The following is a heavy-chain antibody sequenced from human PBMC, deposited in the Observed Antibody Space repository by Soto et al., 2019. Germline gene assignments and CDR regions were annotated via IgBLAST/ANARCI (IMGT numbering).Heavy chain of an antibody. CDR2: INTNGGST. V-gene: IGHV3-64*02. CDR1: GFTFSNHA. J-gene: IGHJ4*02. CDR3: ARGGGGAALADFDY. Sequence: GGSLRLSCAASGFTFSNHAMHWVRQAPGKGLECISTINTNGGSTYYVDSVKGRFTISRDNSKNTLYLQMGSLRADDMAIYYCARGGGGAALADFDYWGQGALVTVSS. D-gene: IGHD3-16*01.